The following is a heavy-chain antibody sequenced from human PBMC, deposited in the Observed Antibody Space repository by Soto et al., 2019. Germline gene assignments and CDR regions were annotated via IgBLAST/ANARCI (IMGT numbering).Heavy chain of an antibody. J-gene: IGHJ6*02. V-gene: IGHV3-49*04. CDR1: GFTFGDYA. D-gene: IGHD3-3*01. Sequence: SLRLSCTASGFTFGDYAMSWVRQAPGKGLEWVGFIRSKAYGGTTEYAASVKGRFTISRDDSKSIAYLQMNSLKTEDTAVYYCTRSYYDFWSGYTYYYYGMDVWGQGT. CDR3: TRSYYDFWSGYTYYYYGMDV. CDR2: IRSKAYGGTT.